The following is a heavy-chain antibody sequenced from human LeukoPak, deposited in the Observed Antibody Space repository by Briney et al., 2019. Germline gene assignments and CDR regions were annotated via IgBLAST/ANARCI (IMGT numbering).Heavy chain of an antibody. J-gene: IGHJ4*02. CDR2: IIPISGTP. CDR1: GGTFSNYD. D-gene: IGHD1-14*01. CDR3: AGSYNTYYAQDY. V-gene: IGHV1-69*06. Sequence: SVKVSCKASGGTFSNYDISWVRQAPGRGPEWIGGIIPISGTPKYAQKLQGRVTISADMSTGTVYMELSSLSSDDTAVYYCAGSYNTYYAQDYWGQGALVTVSS.